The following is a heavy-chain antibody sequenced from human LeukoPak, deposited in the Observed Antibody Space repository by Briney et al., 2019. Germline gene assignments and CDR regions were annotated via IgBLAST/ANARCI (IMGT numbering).Heavy chain of an antibody. V-gene: IGHV1-18*01. CDR3: ARDEARYSSGYYPNWFDP. J-gene: IGHJ5*02. D-gene: IGHD3-22*01. CDR2: ISGYNGYT. Sequence: ASVTVSCKASGYTFTVYGISWVRQAPGQGLEWMGWISGYNGYTHYAHNLQGRVTMTTDTSTSTAYMELRSLRSDDTAVYYCARDEARYSSGYYPNWFDPWGQGTLVTVSS. CDR1: GYTFTVYG.